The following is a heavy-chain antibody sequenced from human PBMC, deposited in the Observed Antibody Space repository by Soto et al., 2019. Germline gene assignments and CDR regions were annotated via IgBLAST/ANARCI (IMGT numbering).Heavy chain of an antibody. V-gene: IGHV1-2*04. CDR1: GYTFTSYG. D-gene: IGHD4-17*01. Sequence: ASVKVSCKASGYTFTSYGISWVRQAPGQGLEWMGWINPNSGGTNYAQKFQGWVTMTRDTSISTAYMELSRLRSDDTAVYYCARDAPDYGDYAPAFDYWGQGTLVTVSS. J-gene: IGHJ4*02. CDR2: INPNSGGT. CDR3: ARDAPDYGDYAPAFDY.